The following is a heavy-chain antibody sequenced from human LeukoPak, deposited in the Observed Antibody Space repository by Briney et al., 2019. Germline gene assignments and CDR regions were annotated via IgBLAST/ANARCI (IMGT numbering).Heavy chain of an antibody. D-gene: IGHD3-16*01. V-gene: IGHV4-39*01. CDR3: ARLTYYYYMDV. J-gene: IGHJ6*03. Sequence: SETLSLTCTVSGGSISSYYWGWIRQPPGKGLEWIGSVYYSGSTYYNPSLKSRVTISVDTSKNQFSLKLSSVTAADTAVYYCARLTYYYYMDVWGKGTTVTVSS. CDR1: GGSISSYY. CDR2: VYYSGST.